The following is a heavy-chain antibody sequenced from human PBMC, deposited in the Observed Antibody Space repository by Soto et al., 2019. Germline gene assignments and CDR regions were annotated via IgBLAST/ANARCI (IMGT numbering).Heavy chain of an antibody. V-gene: IGHV3-23*01. CDR3: AKDGFGDDSSGYYYGYYFDY. CDR2: ISVSGGST. Sequence: GSLRLSCAASGFTFSSYAMSWVRQAPGKGLEWVSAISVSGGSTYYADSVKGRFTISRDNSKNTLYLQMNSLRAEDTAVYYCAKDGFGDDSSGYYYGYYFDYWGQGTLVTVSS. J-gene: IGHJ4*02. D-gene: IGHD3-22*01. CDR1: GFTFSSYA.